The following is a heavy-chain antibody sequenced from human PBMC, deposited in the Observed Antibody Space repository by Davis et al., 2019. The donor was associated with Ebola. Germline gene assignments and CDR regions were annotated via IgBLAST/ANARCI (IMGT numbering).Heavy chain of an antibody. CDR1: GDSVSSGG. J-gene: IGHJ6*04. CDR2: TYYYRSKWNN. Sequence: HSQTLSLTCAIPGDSVSSGGWNWIRQTPSRGLEWLGRTYYYRSKWNNDYAASVKSRISVNSDTSKNQFSLQVNSVTPDDTAVYYCTRGWLRGGMDVWGKGTMVTVSS. CDR3: TRGWLRGGMDV. V-gene: IGHV6-1*01. D-gene: IGHD5-12*01.